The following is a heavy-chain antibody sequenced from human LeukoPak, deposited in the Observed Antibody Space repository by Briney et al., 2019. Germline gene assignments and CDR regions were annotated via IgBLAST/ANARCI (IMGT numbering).Heavy chain of an antibody. CDR3: ARHEGVSSPFDY. J-gene: IGHJ4*02. V-gene: IGHV4-39*01. Sequence: WIRQPPGKGLEWIGSISYSGNTYYNPSLKSRVTIPVDPSKNQFSLTLSSVTAADTAVYYCARHEGVSSPFDYWGQGTLVTVSS. CDR2: ISYSGNT. D-gene: IGHD3-22*01.